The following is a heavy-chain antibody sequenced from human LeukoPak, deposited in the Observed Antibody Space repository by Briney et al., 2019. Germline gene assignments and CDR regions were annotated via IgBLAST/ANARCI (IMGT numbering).Heavy chain of an antibody. J-gene: IGHJ4*02. CDR3: ARETRYRNFDY. Sequence: SVKVSCKASGGTFISYAVSWVRQAPGQGLEWMGGIIPIFGTANYAQKFQGRVTITADESTSTAYMELSSLRSEDTAVYYCARETRYRNFDYWGQGTLVTVSS. V-gene: IGHV1-69*13. D-gene: IGHD2-2*02. CDR1: GGTFISYA. CDR2: IIPIFGTA.